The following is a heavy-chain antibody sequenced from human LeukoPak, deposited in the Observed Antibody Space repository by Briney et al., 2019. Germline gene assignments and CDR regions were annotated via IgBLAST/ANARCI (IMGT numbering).Heavy chain of an antibody. Sequence: SETLSLTCTVSGGSISSYYWSWIRHPPGKGLEWIGYIYYSGRTNYNPSLTSQATILVETSKNQFSLNLSSVTAADRAVYYCARDQLQLGWFDPWGEGTLVTVSS. J-gene: IGHJ5*02. CDR3: ARDQLQLGWFDP. V-gene: IGHV4-59*01. CDR2: IYYSGRT. D-gene: IGHD6-13*01. CDR1: GGSISSYY.